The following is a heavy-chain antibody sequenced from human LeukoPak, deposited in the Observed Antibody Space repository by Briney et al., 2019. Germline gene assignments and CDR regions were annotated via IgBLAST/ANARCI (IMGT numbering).Heavy chain of an antibody. J-gene: IGHJ4*02. Sequence: SETLSLTRTVSGGSISSYYWSWIRQPPGKGLEWIGYIYYSGSTNYNPSLKSRVTISVDTSKNQFSLKLSSVTAADTAVYYCARGDCSSTSCYWVYYFDYWGQGTLVTVSS. CDR2: IYYSGST. CDR3: ARGDCSSTSCYWVYYFDY. CDR1: GGSISSYY. D-gene: IGHD2-2*01. V-gene: IGHV4-59*01.